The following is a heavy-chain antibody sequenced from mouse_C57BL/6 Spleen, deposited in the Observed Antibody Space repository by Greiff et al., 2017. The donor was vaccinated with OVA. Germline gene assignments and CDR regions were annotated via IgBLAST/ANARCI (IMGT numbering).Heavy chain of an antibody. CDR2: IRNNANGYTT. J-gene: IGHJ1*03. CDR3: VKALYYSNWYFDV. CDR1: GFIFTDYV. Sequence: EVKVVESGGGLVQPGASLRLSCAASGFIFTDYVMSWVRQPPGTATEWLALIRNNANGYTTEYTASVKGRFTISRDNSQNILYLQMNTLRAEDSATYYCVKALYYSNWYFDVWGTGTTVTVSS. V-gene: IGHV7-4*01. D-gene: IGHD2-5*01.